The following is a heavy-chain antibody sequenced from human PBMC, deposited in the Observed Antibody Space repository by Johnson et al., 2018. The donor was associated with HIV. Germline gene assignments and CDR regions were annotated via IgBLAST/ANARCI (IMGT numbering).Heavy chain of an antibody. Sequence: VQLVESGGGLVQPGGSLRLSCGASGFAFSAYGMHWVRQAPGKGLEWLASLWADGSNEYYADSVKGRSTISRDNSKDTLYLHMSDLRAEDTAVYYCAKQHYYADTGFYEDAFDVWGQGTMVTVSS. V-gene: IGHV3-33*06. CDR3: AKQHYYADTGFYEDAFDV. J-gene: IGHJ3*01. CDR1: GFAFSAYG. CDR2: LWADGSNE. D-gene: IGHD2-2*01.